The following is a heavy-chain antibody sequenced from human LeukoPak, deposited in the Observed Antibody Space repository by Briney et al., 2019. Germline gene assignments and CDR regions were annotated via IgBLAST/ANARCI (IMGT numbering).Heavy chain of an antibody. Sequence: PGGSLRLSCAAPGFTFSSYSMNWGRPAPGKGLEWVSSISSSSSYIYYADSVKGRFTISRDNAKNSLYLQMNSLRAEDTAVYYCARDHPAPDYWGQGTLVTVSS. D-gene: IGHD2-2*01. J-gene: IGHJ4*02. CDR3: ARDHPAPDY. CDR1: GFTFSSYS. V-gene: IGHV3-21*01. CDR2: ISSSSSYI.